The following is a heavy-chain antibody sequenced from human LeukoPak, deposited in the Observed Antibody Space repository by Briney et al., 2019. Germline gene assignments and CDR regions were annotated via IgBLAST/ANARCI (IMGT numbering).Heavy chain of an antibody. CDR3: ASPLTNSSGEYYYYYGMDV. Sequence: GASVKVSCKASGYTFTSYYMHWVRQAPGQGLEWMGIINPSGGSTSYAQKFQGRVTMTRDTSTSTVYMELSSLRSEDTAVYYCASPLTNSSGEYYYYYGMDVWGQGTTVTVSS. J-gene: IGHJ6*02. CDR1: GYTFTSYY. V-gene: IGHV1-46*01. CDR2: INPSGGST. D-gene: IGHD6-25*01.